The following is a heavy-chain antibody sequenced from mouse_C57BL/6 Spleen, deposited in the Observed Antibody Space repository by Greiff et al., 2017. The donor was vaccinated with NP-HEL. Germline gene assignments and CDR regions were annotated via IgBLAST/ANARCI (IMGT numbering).Heavy chain of an antibody. CDR2: ISSGSSTI. CDR3: ARPLHDYDPWFAY. CDR1: GFTFSDYG. J-gene: IGHJ3*01. V-gene: IGHV5-17*01. Sequence: EVQGVESGGGLVKPGGSLKLSCAASGFTFSDYGMHWVRQAPEKGLEWVAYISSGSSTIYYADTVKGRFTISRDNAKNTLFLQMTSLRSEDTAMYSCARPLHDYDPWFAYWGQGTLVTVSA. D-gene: IGHD2-4*01.